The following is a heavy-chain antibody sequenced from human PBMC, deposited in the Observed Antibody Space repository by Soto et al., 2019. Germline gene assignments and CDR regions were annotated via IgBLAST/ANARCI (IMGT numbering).Heavy chain of an antibody. J-gene: IGHJ4*02. D-gene: IGHD2-15*01. CDR3: AHRGGYCSAGSCYSLTNC. CDR1: GFSLSTSGVG. CDR2: IYWNDDK. Sequence: SGPTLVNPTQTLTLTCTFSGFSLSTSGVGVGWIRQPPGEALEWLALIYWNDDKRYSPSLKSRLTITKDTSKNQVVLTMTNMDPVDTATYYCAHRGGYCSAGSCYSLTNCWGQLTRGTVS. V-gene: IGHV2-5*01.